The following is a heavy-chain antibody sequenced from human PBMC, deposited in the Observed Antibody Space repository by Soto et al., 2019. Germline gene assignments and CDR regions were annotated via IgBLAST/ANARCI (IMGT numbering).Heavy chain of an antibody. Sequence: QVQLQESGPGLVKPSQTLSLTCTVSGGSISSGDYYWSWIRQPPGKGLEWIGYIYYSGSTYYNPSLQSRVTISVDTSENQFSLRLSSVTAADTAVYYCARAGGDCSSTCCYTHWFDPWGQGTLVTVSS. CDR3: ARAGGDCSSTCCYTHWFDP. CDR2: IYYSGST. V-gene: IGHV4-30-4*01. D-gene: IGHD2-2*02. CDR1: GGSISSGDYY. J-gene: IGHJ5*02.